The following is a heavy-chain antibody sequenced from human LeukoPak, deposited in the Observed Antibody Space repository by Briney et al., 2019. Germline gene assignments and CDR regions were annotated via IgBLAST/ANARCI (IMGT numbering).Heavy chain of an antibody. Sequence: GGSLRLSCAASGFTFSSYSMNWVRQAPGKGLEWVSSNSSSSSYIYYADSVKGRFTISRDNAKNSLYLQMNSLRAEDTAVYYCARAVGSHYDSSGYYPYYFDYWGQGTLVTVSS. CDR3: ARAVGSHYDSSGYYPYYFDY. D-gene: IGHD3-22*01. V-gene: IGHV3-21*01. CDR1: GFTFSSYS. CDR2: NSSSSSYI. J-gene: IGHJ4*02.